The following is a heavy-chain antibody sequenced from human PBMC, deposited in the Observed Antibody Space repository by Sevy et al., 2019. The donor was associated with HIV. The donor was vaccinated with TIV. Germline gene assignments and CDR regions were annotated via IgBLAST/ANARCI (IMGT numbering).Heavy chain of an antibody. V-gene: IGHV3-21*01. CDR2: ISSSSSYI. J-gene: IGHJ6*02. Sequence: GGSLRLSCAASGFTFSSYSMNWVRQAPGKRLEWVSSISSSSSYIYYADSVKGRFTISRDNAKNSLYLQMNSLRAEDTAVYYCARESVLLWFGELSHGMDVWGQGTTVTVSS. CDR3: ARESVLLWFGELSHGMDV. CDR1: GFTFSSYS. D-gene: IGHD3-10*01.